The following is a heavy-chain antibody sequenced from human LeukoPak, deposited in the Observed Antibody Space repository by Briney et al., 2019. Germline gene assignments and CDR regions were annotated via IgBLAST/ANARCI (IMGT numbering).Heavy chain of an antibody. V-gene: IGHV3-64*01. Sequence: AGTLRFSCAASGFTFSSYAMHWLRQAPGKELEYVSAISNNGGSTYYANSVKGRFTISRDNSKNTLYLQRGRLRAEDMAVYYCERYVRGYSYGSYYYYYYYMDVWGKGTTVTVSS. CDR2: ISNNGGST. CDR1: GFTFSSYA. CDR3: ERYVRGYSYGSYYYYYYYMDV. D-gene: IGHD5-18*01. J-gene: IGHJ6*03.